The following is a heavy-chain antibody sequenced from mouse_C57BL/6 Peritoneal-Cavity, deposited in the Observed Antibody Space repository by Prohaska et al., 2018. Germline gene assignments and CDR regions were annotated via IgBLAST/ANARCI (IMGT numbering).Heavy chain of an antibody. CDR2: INTYSGVP. CDR1: GYTFTTYG. D-gene: IGHD4-1*01. V-gene: IGHV9-3*01. Sequence: QIQLVQSGPELKKPGETVKISCKASGYTFTTYGMSWVKQAPGKGLKWMGWINTYSGVPTYADDFKGRFAFSLETSASTAYLQINNLKNEDTATYFCARWELTGDYFASGGKGTTLTVSS. CDR3: ARWELTGDYFAS. J-gene: IGHJ2*01.